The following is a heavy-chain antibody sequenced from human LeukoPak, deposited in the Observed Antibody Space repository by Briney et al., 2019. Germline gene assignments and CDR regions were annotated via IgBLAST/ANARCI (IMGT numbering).Heavy chain of an antibody. D-gene: IGHD3-10*01. J-gene: IGHJ5*02. CDR1: GGSFSGYY. V-gene: IGHV4-59*01. CDR2: IYYSGST. CDR3: ARVGRVRGVIYSGWFDP. Sequence: SETLSLTCAVYGGSFSGYYWSWIRQPPGKGLEWIGYIYYSGSTNYNPSLKSRVTISVDTSKNQFSLKLSSVTAADTAVYYCARVGRVRGVIYSGWFDPWGQGTLVTVSS.